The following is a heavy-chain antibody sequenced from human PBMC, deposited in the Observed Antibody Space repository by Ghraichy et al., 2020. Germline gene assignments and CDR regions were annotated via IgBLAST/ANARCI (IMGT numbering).Heavy chain of an antibody. CDR1: GGSFSGYY. D-gene: IGHD3-3*01. V-gene: IGHV4-34*01. J-gene: IGHJ1*01. CDR2: INHSGST. CDR3: ARSRSRVWSGLMVPFQH. Sequence: SETLSLTCAVYGGSFSGYYWSWIRQPPGKGLEWIGEINHSGSTNYNPSLKSRVTISVDTSKNQFSLKLSSVTAADTAVYYCARSRSRVWSGLMVPFQHWGQGTLVTVSS.